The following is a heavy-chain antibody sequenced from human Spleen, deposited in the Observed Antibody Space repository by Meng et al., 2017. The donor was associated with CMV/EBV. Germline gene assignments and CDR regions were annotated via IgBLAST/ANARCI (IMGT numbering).Heavy chain of an antibody. Sequence: GSLRLSCTGSGFTVSNSYMTWVRQAPGKGLELVSVIYIGGSTYYADSVMGRFTISRDNSQNTLYLQMNGLRTEDTAVYFCARSSNFGVLPPDYWGQGTLVTVSS. D-gene: IGHD3-3*01. J-gene: IGHJ4*02. V-gene: IGHV3-66*02. CDR3: ARSSNFGVLPPDY. CDR2: IYIGGST. CDR1: GFTVSNSY.